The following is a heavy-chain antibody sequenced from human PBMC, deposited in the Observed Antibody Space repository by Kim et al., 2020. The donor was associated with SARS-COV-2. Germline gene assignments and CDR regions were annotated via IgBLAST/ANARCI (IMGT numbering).Heavy chain of an antibody. CDR2: IYSGGST. CDR3: ARVPALYSSGWYPAV. Sequence: GRSPRLSCAASGFTVSSNYMSWVRQAPGKGLEWVSVIYSGGSTYYADSVKGRFTISRDNSKNTLYLQMNSLRAEDTAVYYCARVPALYSSGWYPAVWGQGTTVTVSS. V-gene: IGHV3-66*01. D-gene: IGHD6-19*01. J-gene: IGHJ6*02. CDR1: GFTVSSNY.